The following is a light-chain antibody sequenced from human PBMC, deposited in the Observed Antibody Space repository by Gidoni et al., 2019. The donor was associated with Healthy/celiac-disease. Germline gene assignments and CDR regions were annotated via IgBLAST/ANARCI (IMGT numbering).Light chain of an antibody. Sequence: QSALTQPASVSGSPGQSITISCTGTSSDVGGYNYVYLYQQHPGKAPKLMIYDVSNRPSGVSNRFSGSKSGNTASLTISGLQAEDEAEYYCSSYTSSSTLGVVFGGGTKLTVL. CDR2: DVS. CDR1: SSDVGGYNY. V-gene: IGLV2-14*03. CDR3: SSYTSSSTLGVV. J-gene: IGLJ2*01.